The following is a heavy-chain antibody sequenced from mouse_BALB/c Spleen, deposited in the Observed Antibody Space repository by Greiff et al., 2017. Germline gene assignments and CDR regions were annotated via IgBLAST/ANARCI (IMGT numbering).Heavy chain of an antibody. Sequence: EVQLQESGAELVKPGASVKLSCTASGFNIKDTYMHWVKQRPEQGLEWIGRIDPANGNTKYDPKFQGKATITADTSSNTAYLQLSSLTSEDTAVYYCARKGTLYYDYDVDYYAMDYWGQGTSVTVSS. CDR3: ARKGTLYYDYDVDYYAMDY. CDR2: IDPANGNT. D-gene: IGHD2-4*01. V-gene: IGHV14-3*02. J-gene: IGHJ4*01. CDR1: GFNIKDTY.